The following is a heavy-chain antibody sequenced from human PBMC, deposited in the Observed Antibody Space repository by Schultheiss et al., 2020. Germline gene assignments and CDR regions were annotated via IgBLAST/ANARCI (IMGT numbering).Heavy chain of an antibody. V-gene: IGHV3-15*07. CDR1: GFTFSSYS. CDR2: IKSKTDGGTT. Sequence: GESLKISCAASGFTFSSYSMNWVRQAPGKGLEWVGRIKSKTDGGTTDYAAPVKGRFTISRDDSKNTLYLQMNSLKTEDTAVYYCTTDVPGSPEDYWGQGTLVTVSS. D-gene: IGHD3-10*01. CDR3: TTDVPGSPEDY. J-gene: IGHJ4*02.